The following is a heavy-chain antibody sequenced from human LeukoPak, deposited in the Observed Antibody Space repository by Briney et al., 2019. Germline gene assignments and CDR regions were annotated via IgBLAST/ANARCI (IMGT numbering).Heavy chain of an antibody. Sequence: SVKVSCKASGGTFSSYAISWVRQAPGQGLEWMGGIIPIFGTANYAQKFQGRVTITADESTSTAYMELSSLRSEDTAVYYCARWVTEYSSSSPWYYYYMDVWGKGTTVTVSS. J-gene: IGHJ6*03. CDR1: GGTFSSYA. D-gene: IGHD6-6*01. CDR2: IIPIFGTA. V-gene: IGHV1-69*13. CDR3: ARWVTEYSSSSPWYYYYMDV.